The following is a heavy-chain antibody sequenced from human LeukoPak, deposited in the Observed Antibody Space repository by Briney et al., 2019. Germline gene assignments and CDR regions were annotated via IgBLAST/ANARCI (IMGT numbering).Heavy chain of an antibody. CDR3: AREEGIAAAGALEY. D-gene: IGHD6-13*01. CDR1: IDSITNYY. Sequence: SETLSLTCSVPIDSITNYYWSWIRQPPGKGLKWIGFIYHSGNTNKNPSLTTRVTMSVDTSKTQITLRLSSVTAADTAVYYCAREEGIAAAGALEYWGQGILVTVSS. J-gene: IGHJ4*02. CDR2: IYHSGNT. V-gene: IGHV4-59*01.